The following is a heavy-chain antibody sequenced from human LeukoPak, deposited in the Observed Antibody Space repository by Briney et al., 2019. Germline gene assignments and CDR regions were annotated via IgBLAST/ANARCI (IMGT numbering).Heavy chain of an antibody. CDR1: GGSISSGGYS. Sequence: PSQTLSLTCAVSGGSISSGGYSWSWIRRPPGKGLEWIGYIYHSGSTYYNPSLKSRVTISVDRSKNQFSLKLSSVTAADTAVYYCASGARDYYDSSGSRSWFDPWGQGTLVTVSS. V-gene: IGHV4-30-2*01. CDR3: ASGARDYYDSSGSRSWFDP. D-gene: IGHD3-22*01. CDR2: IYHSGST. J-gene: IGHJ5*02.